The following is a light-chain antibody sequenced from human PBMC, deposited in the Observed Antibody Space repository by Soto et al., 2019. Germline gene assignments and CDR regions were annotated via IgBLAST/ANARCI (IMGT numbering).Light chain of an antibody. CDR2: DAS. V-gene: IGKV1-5*01. Sequence: DIQMTQSPSTLSASVRDRVTIACRASQSISNWLAWYQQKPGKAPKLLIYDASTLESGVPSRFSGSGSGTEFTLTISTLHPDNFATYYGQQYNSYSPWTFGQGTKVEIK. CDR1: QSISNW. J-gene: IGKJ1*01. CDR3: QQYNSYSPWT.